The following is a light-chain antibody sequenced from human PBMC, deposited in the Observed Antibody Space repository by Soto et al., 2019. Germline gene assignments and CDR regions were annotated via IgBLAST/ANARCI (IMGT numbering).Light chain of an antibody. V-gene: IGLV2-8*01. Sequence: QSALTQPPSASESPGQSVAISCIGTSSDVGGYNYVSWYQQHPGKAPKLMIYEVNKRPSGVPDRFSGSKSGNTASLTVSGLQAEDEADYYCSSYAGSSNVFGTGTKVTVL. J-gene: IGLJ1*01. CDR1: SSDVGGYNY. CDR3: SSYAGSSNV. CDR2: EVN.